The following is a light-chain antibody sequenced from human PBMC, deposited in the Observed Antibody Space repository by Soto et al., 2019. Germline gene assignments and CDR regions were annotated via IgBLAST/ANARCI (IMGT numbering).Light chain of an antibody. CDR2: DAS. Sequence: VQMTQSSSSLSASVGDRVIITCRANQSIANYLNWFQQKPGRAPKLLISDASHLEMGAPSRFSGSGSRTEFVLTIGGPQAEDFATYFCQQYEYLALTGGGGTRV. J-gene: IGKJ4*01. V-gene: IGKV1-33*01. CDR1: QSIANY. CDR3: QQYEYLALT.